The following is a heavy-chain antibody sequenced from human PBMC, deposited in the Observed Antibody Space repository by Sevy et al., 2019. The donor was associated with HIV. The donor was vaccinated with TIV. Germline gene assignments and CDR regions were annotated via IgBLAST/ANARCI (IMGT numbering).Heavy chain of an antibody. J-gene: IGHJ6*04. CDR3: ATDLFLRNYRPMDV. CDR1: GYTLTELS. D-gene: IGHD4-4*01. V-gene: IGHV1-24*01. CDR2: FDPEDGET. Sequence: ASVKVSCKVSGYTLTELSMHWVRQAPGKGLEWMGGFDPEDGETIYAQKFQGRVTMTEDTSTDTAYMELSSLRSEDTAVYYCATDLFLRNYRPMDVWGKGTTVTVSS.